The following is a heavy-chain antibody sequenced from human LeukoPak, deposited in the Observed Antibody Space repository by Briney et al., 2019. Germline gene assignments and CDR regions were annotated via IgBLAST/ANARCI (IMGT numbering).Heavy chain of an antibody. Sequence: ASVKVSCKASGYTFTSYYMHWVRQAPGQGLEWMGIINPSGGSTTYAQNFQGRVTMTEDTSTDTVYMELSSLRSEDTAVYYCTTEPTGFYFGSGRIKHWGQGTLVTVSS. J-gene: IGHJ1*01. CDR1: GYTFTSYY. V-gene: IGHV1-46*01. CDR2: INPSGGST. CDR3: TTEPTGFYFGSGRIKH. D-gene: IGHD3-10*01.